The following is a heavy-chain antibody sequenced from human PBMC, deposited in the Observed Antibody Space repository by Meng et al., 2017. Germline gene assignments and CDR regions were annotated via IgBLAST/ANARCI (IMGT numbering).Heavy chain of an antibody. Sequence: GESLKISCAASGFTFSSYWMHWVRQAPGKGLVWVSRINSDGSSTSYADSVKGRFTISRGNAKNTLYLQMNSLRAEDTAVYYCARDGEVAFDYWGQGTRVTVSS. V-gene: IGHV3-74*01. CDR1: GFTFSSYW. J-gene: IGHJ4*02. CDR2: INSDGSST. CDR3: ARDGEVAFDY. D-gene: IGHD4-17*01.